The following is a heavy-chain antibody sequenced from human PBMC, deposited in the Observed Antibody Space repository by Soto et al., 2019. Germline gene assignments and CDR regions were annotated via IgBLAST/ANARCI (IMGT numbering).Heavy chain of an antibody. J-gene: IGHJ4*02. Sequence: PGVSLRLSCAASSFPFSSYGMHWVRQAPGKGLEWVAVIWYDGSNKYYADSVKGRFTISRDNSKNTLYLQMNSLRAEDTAVYYCARDPMDLKYYYDRPSWFDYWGQGTLVTVSS. CDR3: ARDPMDLKYYYDRPSWFDY. CDR1: SFPFSSYG. CDR2: IWYDGSNK. V-gene: IGHV3-33*01. D-gene: IGHD3-22*01.